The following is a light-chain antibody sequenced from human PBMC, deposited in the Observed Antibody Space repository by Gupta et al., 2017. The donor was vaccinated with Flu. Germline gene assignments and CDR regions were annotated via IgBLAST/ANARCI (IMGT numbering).Light chain of an antibody. CDR2: NVS. Sequence: AIQMTQSPPSLSASVGDRVTITCRASQDIRNTLGWYQQKPGKAPKLLMYNVSALQSGVPSRFSGSGSGTDFTLTISSLQPEDLATYYCRHDYNYPLTFGGGTKVEIK. J-gene: IGKJ4*01. CDR3: RHDYNYPLT. CDR1: QDIRNT. V-gene: IGKV1-6*01.